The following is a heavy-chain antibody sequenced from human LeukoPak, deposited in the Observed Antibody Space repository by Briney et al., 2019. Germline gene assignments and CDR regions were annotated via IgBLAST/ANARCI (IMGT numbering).Heavy chain of an antibody. V-gene: IGHV4-4*07. Sequence: SETLSLTCTVSGGSISSYYWSWIRQPPGKGLEWIGRIYTSGSTNYNPSLKSRVTISVDTSKNQFPLKLSSVTAADTAVYYCARDSVDSGYDPWGQGTLVTVSS. J-gene: IGHJ5*02. CDR3: ARDSVDSGYDP. D-gene: IGHD5-12*01. CDR2: IYTSGST. CDR1: GGSISSYY.